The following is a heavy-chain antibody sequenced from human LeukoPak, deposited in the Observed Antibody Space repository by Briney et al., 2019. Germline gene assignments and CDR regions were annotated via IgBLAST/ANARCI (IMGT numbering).Heavy chain of an antibody. Sequence: GGSLRLSCAASGFTVSNNCMSWVRQAPGKGLEWVSIIYNNDLAYYADSVQGRFTISRDSSKNTLYLQMDSLRAEDTAVYYCARAITNIAVGDYWGQGTLVTVSS. D-gene: IGHD6-19*01. CDR1: GFTVSNNC. CDR3: ARAITNIAVGDY. V-gene: IGHV3-53*01. J-gene: IGHJ4*02. CDR2: IYNNDLA.